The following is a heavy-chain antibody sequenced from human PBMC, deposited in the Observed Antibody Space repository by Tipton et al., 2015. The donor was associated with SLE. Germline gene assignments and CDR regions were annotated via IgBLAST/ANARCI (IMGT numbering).Heavy chain of an antibody. D-gene: IGHD5-12*01. CDR2: IYTSGAT. V-gene: IGHV4-4*09. Sequence: TLSLTCTVSAGSISSNFWSWIRQPPGKRLKWLGYIYTSGATNYNPSLKSRVTISVDTSKNLFSLKLSSVTAADTAVYYCARGSGGYAADDPFDIWGQGTVVTVSS. J-gene: IGHJ3*02. CDR1: AGSISSNF. CDR3: ARGSGGYAADDPFDI.